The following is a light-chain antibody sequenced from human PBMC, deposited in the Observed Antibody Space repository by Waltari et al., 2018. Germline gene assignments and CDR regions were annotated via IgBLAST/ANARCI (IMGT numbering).Light chain of an antibody. CDR2: GAS. Sequence: EIVLTQSPGTLSLSPGEGATLSCRASQSVSSNYLTWYQQKPGQAPRLLSYGASSRATGIPDRFSGSGSGTDFTLTISRLEPEDFAVYYCQQYGSSPLTFGPGTKVDIK. V-gene: IGKV3-20*01. CDR3: QQYGSSPLT. J-gene: IGKJ3*01. CDR1: QSVSSNY.